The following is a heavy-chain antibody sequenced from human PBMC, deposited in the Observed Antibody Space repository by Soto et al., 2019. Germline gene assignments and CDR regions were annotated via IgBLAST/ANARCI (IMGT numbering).Heavy chain of an antibody. V-gene: IGHV1-3*05. CDR3: ARSAISPFGGLIGPFDY. D-gene: IGHD3-16*02. Sequence: QVQLVQSGAEEKKPGPSVKVSCKASGYTFNAYAMHWVRQAPGQRLEWMGWINAGNGNTRYSQKFQTRVTITSDTSASTAHMEFSSLRFDDPAVYYCARSAISPFGGLIGPFDYWGQGNLVAVSS. CDR1: GYTFNAYA. J-gene: IGHJ4*02. CDR2: INAGNGNT.